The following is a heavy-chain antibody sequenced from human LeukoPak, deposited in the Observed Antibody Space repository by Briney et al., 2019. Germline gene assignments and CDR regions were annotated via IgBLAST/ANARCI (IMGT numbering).Heavy chain of an antibody. CDR3: AGSGYSFDY. V-gene: IGHV3-15*01. CDR2: IKSKIDGGTT. Sequence: GGSLRLSWAASGFTFSNAWMSWVRQAPGKGLEWVGRIKSKIDGGTTDYAAPVKGRFAISRDDSKNTFYLQMNSLKTEDTAVYYCAGSGYSFDYWGQGTLVTVSS. CDR1: GFTFSNAW. J-gene: IGHJ4*02. D-gene: IGHD3-22*01.